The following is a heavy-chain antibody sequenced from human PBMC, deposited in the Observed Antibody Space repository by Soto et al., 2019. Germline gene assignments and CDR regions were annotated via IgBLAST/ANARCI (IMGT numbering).Heavy chain of an antibody. V-gene: IGHV5-10-1*01. CDR2: IDPRDSYT. J-gene: IGHJ5*02. CDR1: GYSFTTYW. Sequence: GESLKISCEASGYSFTTYWISWVRQMPGKGLEWMGAIDPRDSYTKYSPSFQGHVTISVDKSISTAYLQWNSLKASDTAIYYCAREKSDLELFNWLDPWGQGTLVTASS. D-gene: IGHD1-7*01. CDR3: AREKSDLELFNWLDP.